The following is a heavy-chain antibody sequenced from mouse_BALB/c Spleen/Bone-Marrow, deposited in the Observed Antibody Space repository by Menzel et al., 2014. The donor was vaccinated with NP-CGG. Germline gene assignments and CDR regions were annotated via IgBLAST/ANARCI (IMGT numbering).Heavy chain of an antibody. J-gene: IGHJ2*01. D-gene: IGHD3-1*01. CDR3: ARFGVDY. Sequence: EVMLVESGAELVKPGASVKLSCTASGFNIKDTYMHWVKQRPEQGLEWIGRIDPANGNAKYDPKFQGKATITADTSSNTAYLQLSSLTSEDTAVYYCARFGVDYWGQGTTLTVSS. V-gene: IGHV14-3*02. CDR2: IDPANGNA. CDR1: GFNIKDTY.